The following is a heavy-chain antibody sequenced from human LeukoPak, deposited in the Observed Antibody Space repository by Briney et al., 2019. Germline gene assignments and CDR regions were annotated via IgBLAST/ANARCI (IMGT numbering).Heavy chain of an antibody. D-gene: IGHD1-26*01. CDR2: IRYDGSNK. CDR3: AKAGGSYYGGYYYYMDV. J-gene: IGHJ6*03. V-gene: IGHV3-30*02. CDR1: GFTFSSYS. Sequence: PGGSLRLSCAASGFTFSSYSMNWVRQAPGKGLEWVAFIRYDGSNKYYADSVKGRFTISRDNSKNTLYLQMNSLRAEDTAVYYCAKAGGSYYGGYYYYMDVWGKGTTVTISS.